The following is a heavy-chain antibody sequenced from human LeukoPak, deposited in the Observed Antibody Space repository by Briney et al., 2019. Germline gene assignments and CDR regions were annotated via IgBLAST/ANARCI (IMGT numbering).Heavy chain of an antibody. CDR1: GGTFSSFA. CDR3: ARDSSGYLNWFDP. V-gene: IGHV1-69*06. D-gene: IGHD3-22*01. CDR2: IIPIFGTA. J-gene: IGHJ5*02. Sequence: ASVKVSCKASGGTFSSFAISWVRQAPGQGLQWMGGIIPIFGTANYAQKFRGRVTITADKSTRTAYMELSSLRSEDTAVYYCARDSSGYLNWFDPWGQGTLVTVSS.